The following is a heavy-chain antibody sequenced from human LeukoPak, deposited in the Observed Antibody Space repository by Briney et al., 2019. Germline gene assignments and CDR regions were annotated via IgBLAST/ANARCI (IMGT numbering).Heavy chain of an antibody. Sequence: PGGSLRLSCAASGFTFSSYSMNWVRQAPGKGLEWVSSISSSSSYIYYADSVKGRFTISRDNSKNTLYLQMNSLRAEDTAVYYCARDGYNRNTFDYWGQGTLVTVSS. CDR2: ISSSSSYI. CDR3: ARDGYNRNTFDY. D-gene: IGHD5-24*01. CDR1: GFTFSSYS. J-gene: IGHJ4*02. V-gene: IGHV3-21*04.